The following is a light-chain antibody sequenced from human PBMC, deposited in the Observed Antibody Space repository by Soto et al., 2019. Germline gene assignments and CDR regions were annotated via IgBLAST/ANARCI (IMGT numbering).Light chain of an antibody. Sequence: NFMLTQPHSVSESPGKTVIISCTRSSGSIASNYVQWYQQRPGSSPTTVIYEDNQSPSGVPDRFSGSIDSSSNSASLTISGLETEDEADYYCQSYDATNQVFGGGTKLTVL. V-gene: IGLV6-57*01. CDR3: QSYDATNQV. J-gene: IGLJ3*02. CDR2: EDN. CDR1: SGSIASNY.